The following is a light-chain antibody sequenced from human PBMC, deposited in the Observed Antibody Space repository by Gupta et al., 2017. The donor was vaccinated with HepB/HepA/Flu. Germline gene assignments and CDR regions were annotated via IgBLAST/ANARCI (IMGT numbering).Light chain of an antibody. CDR3: MQGLQTPWT. J-gene: IGKJ1*01. Sequence: DIVMTQSPLSLPVTPGEPASISCRSSQSLLHTNGYNYLDWFLQKPGQSPQLLIYLGSNRASGVPDRCSGSGSGTDFTLKISRVEAEDVGVYYCMQGLQTPWTFGQGTKVEIK. V-gene: IGKV2-28*01. CDR1: QSLLHTNGYNY. CDR2: LGS.